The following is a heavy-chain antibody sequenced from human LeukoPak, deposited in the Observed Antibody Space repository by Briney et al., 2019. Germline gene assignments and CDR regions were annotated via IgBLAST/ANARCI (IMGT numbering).Heavy chain of an antibody. CDR2: IYHSGST. CDR3: ARDGSMDYGDYFFDY. CDR1: GGSISSSNW. D-gene: IGHD4-17*01. V-gene: IGHV4-4*02. J-gene: IGHJ4*02. Sequence: KSSETLSLTCAVSGGSISSSNWWSWVRQPPGKGLEWIGEIYHSGSTNYNPSLKSRVTISVDKSKNQFSLKLSSVTAADTAVYYCARDGSMDYGDYFFDYWGQGTLVTVSS.